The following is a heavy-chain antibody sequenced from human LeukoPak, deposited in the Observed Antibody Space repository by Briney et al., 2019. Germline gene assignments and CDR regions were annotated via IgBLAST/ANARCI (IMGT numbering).Heavy chain of an antibody. V-gene: IGHV3-15*01. D-gene: IGHD1-7*01. J-gene: IGHJ4*02. CDR1: GFTFSNAW. Sequence: PGGSLRLSCAASGFTFSNAWMSWVRQTPGKGLEWVGRIKSKTDGGTTDYAAPVKGRFTISRDDSKNTLYLQMNSLKTEDTAVYYCTTQLELRAYFDYWGQGILVTVSS. CDR3: TTQLELRAYFDY. CDR2: IKSKTDGGTT.